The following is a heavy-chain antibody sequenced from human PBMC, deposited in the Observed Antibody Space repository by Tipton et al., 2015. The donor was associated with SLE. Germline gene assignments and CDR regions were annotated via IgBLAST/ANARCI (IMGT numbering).Heavy chain of an antibody. Sequence: SLRLSCTGSGFIFNNYAINWVRQAPGKGLEWVSSIDILSDFNHADSVKGRFTVSRDKAKNYVFLQMDSLRVEDTGVYYCARSGPTLHAFDIWGQGTMVTVSS. D-gene: IGHD3-10*01. CDR1: GFIFNNYA. CDR2: IDILSDF. J-gene: IGHJ3*02. V-gene: IGHV3-69-1*02. CDR3: ARSGPTLHAFDI.